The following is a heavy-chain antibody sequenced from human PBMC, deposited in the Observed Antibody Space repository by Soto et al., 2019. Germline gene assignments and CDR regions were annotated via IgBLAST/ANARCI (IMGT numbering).Heavy chain of an antibody. CDR3: ANRDSSGYYPYYYGMDV. V-gene: IGHV3-23*01. CDR2: ISGSGGST. J-gene: IGHJ6*02. D-gene: IGHD3-22*01. CDR1: GFTFSSYA. Sequence: GGSLRLSCAASGFTFSSYAMSWVRQAPGKGLEWVSAISGSGGSTYYADSVKGRFTISRDNSKNTLYLQMNSLRAEDTAVYYCANRDSSGYYPYYYGMDVWGQGTTVTVSS.